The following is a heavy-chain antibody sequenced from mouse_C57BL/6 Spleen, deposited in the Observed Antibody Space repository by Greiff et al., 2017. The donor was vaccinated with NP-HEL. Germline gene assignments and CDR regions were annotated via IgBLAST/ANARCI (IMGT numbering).Heavy chain of an antibody. J-gene: IGHJ4*01. D-gene: IGHD4-1*01. CDR3: TRSLRLGPYAMDY. V-gene: IGHV1-15*01. CDR1: GYTFTDYE. CDR2: IDPETGGT. Sequence: QVQLQQSGAELVRPGASVTLSCKASGYTFTDYEMHWVKQTPVHGLEWIGAIDPETGGTAYNQKFKGKAILTADKSSSTAYMELRSLTSEDSAVYYCTRSLRLGPYAMDYWGQGTSVTVSS.